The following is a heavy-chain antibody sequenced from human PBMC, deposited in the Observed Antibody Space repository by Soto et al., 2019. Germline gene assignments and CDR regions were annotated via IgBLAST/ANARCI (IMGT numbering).Heavy chain of an antibody. D-gene: IGHD2-15*01. CDR1: GYTFTNSD. CDR2: MNPDSGHA. Sequence: VASVKVSCKASGYTFTNSDINWVRQAPGQDLEWMGWMNPDSGHAAYAQKFQGRVTLTTSTSTSTVYMEMRSLGSEDTAVYYCARRPHCSGGICYYGLDNWGQGTLVTVSS. V-gene: IGHV1-8*01. CDR3: ARRPHCSGGICYYGLDN. J-gene: IGHJ4*02.